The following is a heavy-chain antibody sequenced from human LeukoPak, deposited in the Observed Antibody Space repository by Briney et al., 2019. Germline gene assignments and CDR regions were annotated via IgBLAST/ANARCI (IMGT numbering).Heavy chain of an antibody. CDR3: ARDQVWEYYYGMDA. CDR2: ISYDGSNK. V-gene: IGHV3-30*04. CDR1: GFTFSSYA. Sequence: PGGSLRLSCAASGFTFSSYAMHWVRQAPGKGLEWVAVISYDGSNKYYADSVKGRFTISRDNSKNTLYLQMNSLRAEDTAVYYCARDQVWEYYYGMDAWGQGTTVTVSS. D-gene: IGHD5-18*01. J-gene: IGHJ6*02.